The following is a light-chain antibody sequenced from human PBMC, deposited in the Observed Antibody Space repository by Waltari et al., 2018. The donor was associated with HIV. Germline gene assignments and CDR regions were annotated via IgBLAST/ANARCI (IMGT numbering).Light chain of an antibody. V-gene: IGLV2-18*02. CDR2: EVT. Sequence: QSALTQPPSVSGSLGQSVTISCTGTSSDIGAYNRVSWYQQSPGTAPKLRIYEVTHRPSGVPVRFSGSKSGNTASLTISGLQAYDDADYYCSSYTTSSTWVFGGGTKLTVL. CDR3: SSYTTSSTWV. J-gene: IGLJ3*02. CDR1: SSDIGAYNR.